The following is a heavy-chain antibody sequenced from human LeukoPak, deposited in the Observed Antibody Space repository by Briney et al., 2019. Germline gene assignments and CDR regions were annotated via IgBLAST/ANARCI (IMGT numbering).Heavy chain of an antibody. D-gene: IGHD3-10*01. Sequence: ASVKVSCKASGYTFTGYYMHWVRQATGQGLEWMGWMNPNSGNTGYAQKFQGRVTMTRNTSISTAYMELSSLRSEDTAVYYCARGRGVLLWFGELLSSQNFDYWGQGTLVTVSS. J-gene: IGHJ4*02. CDR2: MNPNSGNT. CDR1: GYTFTGYY. V-gene: IGHV1-8*02. CDR3: ARGRGVLLWFGELLSSQNFDY.